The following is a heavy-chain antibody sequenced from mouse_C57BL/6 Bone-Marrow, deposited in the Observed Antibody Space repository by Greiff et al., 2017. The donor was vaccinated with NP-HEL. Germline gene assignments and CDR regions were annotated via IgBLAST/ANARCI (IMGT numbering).Heavy chain of an antibody. CDR3: ARLSYDGYPSFAY. D-gene: IGHD2-3*01. CDR2: ISGGGGNT. V-gene: IGHV5-9*01. J-gene: IGHJ3*01. CDR1: GFTFSSYT. Sequence: EVMLVESGGGLVKPGGSLKLSCAASGFTFSSYTMSWVRQTPEKRLEWVATISGGGGNTYYPDSVKGRFTISRDNAKNTLYLQMSSLRSEDTALYYCARLSYDGYPSFAYWGQGTLVTVSA.